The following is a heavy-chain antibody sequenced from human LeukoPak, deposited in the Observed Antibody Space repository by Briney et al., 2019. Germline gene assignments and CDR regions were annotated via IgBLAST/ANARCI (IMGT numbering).Heavy chain of an antibody. Sequence: GGSLRLSCAASGFTFSDYWVHWVRQAPGKGLVWVSRIKSDGSSTTYADSVKGRFTISRDNAKNTLYLQMNSLRAEDTAVYHCAKRPSDYGDYVSYFDYWGQGTLVTVSS. CDR2: IKSDGSST. CDR1: GFTFSDYW. J-gene: IGHJ4*02. D-gene: IGHD4-17*01. V-gene: IGHV3-74*03. CDR3: AKRPSDYGDYVSYFDY.